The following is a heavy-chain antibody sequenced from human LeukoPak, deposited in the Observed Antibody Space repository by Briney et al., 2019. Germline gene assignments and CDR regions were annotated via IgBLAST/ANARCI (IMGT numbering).Heavy chain of an antibody. CDR1: GYTFTIYV. CDR3: ATAQARESSSPDY. CDR2: INAGNGDT. Sequence: ASVKVFCKASGYTFTIYVIHWVRQPRGQRLEWMGWINAGNGDTNYSQEFQGRVTITRDTSASTAYMGLSSLRSEYTAVYYCATAQARESSSPDYWGQGTLVTVSS. D-gene: IGHD6-6*01. J-gene: IGHJ4*02. V-gene: IGHV1-3*03.